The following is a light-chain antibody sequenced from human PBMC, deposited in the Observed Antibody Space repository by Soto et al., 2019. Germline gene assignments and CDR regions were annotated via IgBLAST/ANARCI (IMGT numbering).Light chain of an antibody. CDR3: PQAASYPST. Sequence: DIQMTMSPATLSGSSGDRVTLTCRVSQTISNWLAWYQQKPGLAPKLLISAISTLQSGVPSRFSGSGFGTDFTLTICSLQPEDVATYYCPQAASYPSTFGGGTKVDIK. V-gene: IGKV1-5*01. J-gene: IGKJ4*01. CDR1: QTISNW. CDR2: AIS.